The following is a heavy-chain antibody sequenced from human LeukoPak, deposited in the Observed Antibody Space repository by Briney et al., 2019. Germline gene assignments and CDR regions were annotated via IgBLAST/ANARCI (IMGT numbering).Heavy chain of an antibody. CDR2: IRYDGSNK. CDR3: ARDLLSMGGDY. J-gene: IGHJ4*02. V-gene: IGHV3-30*02. D-gene: IGHD2-15*01. Sequence: GGSLRHSCAASGFNFSSYVMHWVRQAPGKGLEWVAFIRYDGSNKYYAASVKGRFNISRDNYKNTLYLQMNSLRAEDTAVYYCARDLLSMGGDYWGQGTLVTVSS. CDR1: GFNFSSYV.